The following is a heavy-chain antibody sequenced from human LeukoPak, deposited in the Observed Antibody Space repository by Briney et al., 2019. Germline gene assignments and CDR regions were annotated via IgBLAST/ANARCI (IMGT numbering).Heavy chain of an antibody. J-gene: IGHJ6*03. CDR2: IYTSGST. D-gene: IGHD1-7*01. Sequence: SETLSLTCTVSGGSISSYYWSWIRQPPGKGLEWIGYIYTSGSTNYNPSLKSRVTISVDTSKNQFSLKLSSVTAADTAVYYRARSSNWDYNTFYYYYYMDVWGKGTTVTVSS. CDR1: GGSISSYY. CDR3: ARSSNWDYNTFYYYYYMDV. V-gene: IGHV4-4*09.